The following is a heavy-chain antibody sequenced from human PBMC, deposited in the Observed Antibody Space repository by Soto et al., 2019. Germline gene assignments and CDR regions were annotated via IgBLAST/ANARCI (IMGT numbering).Heavy chain of an antibody. D-gene: IGHD1-26*01. Sequence: SVKVSCKAYGGTLSNSPISWVRQIPGQGPEWMGRIIPSPARTIYSRKFRGRVTLTADKSTQTVYMTLSSLTTEDSGVYYCARDQVGASSFDYWGQGTRVTVSS. CDR1: GGTLSNSP. V-gene: IGHV1-69*04. J-gene: IGHJ4*02. CDR2: IIPSPART. CDR3: ARDQVGASSFDY.